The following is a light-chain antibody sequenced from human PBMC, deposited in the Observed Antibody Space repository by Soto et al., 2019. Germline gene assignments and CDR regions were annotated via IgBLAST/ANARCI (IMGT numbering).Light chain of an antibody. Sequence: EVMMTQFPDTVSVTPGETVTLSCGASQSVSSNLAWYQQKPGQAPRLLIYGASTRATGIPARFSGSGSGTELTLTISSLQSEDFAVYYCQQYNNWRRTFGQGTKV. V-gene: IGKV3-15*01. J-gene: IGKJ1*01. CDR2: GAS. CDR3: QQYNNWRRT. CDR1: QSVSSN.